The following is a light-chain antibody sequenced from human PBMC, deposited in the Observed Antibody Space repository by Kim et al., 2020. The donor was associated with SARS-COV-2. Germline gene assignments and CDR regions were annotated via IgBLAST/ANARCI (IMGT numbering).Light chain of an antibody. CDR3: QAWDSSTAE. CDR1: KLGDKY. Sequence: VSPGQTASITCSGDKLGDKYACWYQQKPGQSPVLVIYQDSKRPSGIPERFSGSNSGNTATLTISGTQAMDEADYYCQAWDSSTAEFGGGTKLTFL. CDR2: QDS. J-gene: IGLJ2*01. V-gene: IGLV3-1*01.